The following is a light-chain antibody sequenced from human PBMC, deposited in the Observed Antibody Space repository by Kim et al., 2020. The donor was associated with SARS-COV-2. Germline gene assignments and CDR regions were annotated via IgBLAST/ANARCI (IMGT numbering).Light chain of an antibody. J-gene: IGLJ1*01. V-gene: IGLV3-19*01. Sequence: SSELTQDPAVSVALGQTVRITCQGDSLRSYYASWYQQKPGQAPVLVIYGKNNRPSGIPDRFSGSSSGNTASLTITGAQAEDEADYYCNSRDSSASGVSGTGTKVTVL. CDR3: NSRDSSASGV. CDR1: SLRSYY. CDR2: GKN.